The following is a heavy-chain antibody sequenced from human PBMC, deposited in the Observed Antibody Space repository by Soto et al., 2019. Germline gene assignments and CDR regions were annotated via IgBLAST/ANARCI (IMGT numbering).Heavy chain of an antibody. J-gene: IGHJ4*02. CDR3: ARQIPSSSAKDYYFDY. CDR1: GDSISSTSYY. D-gene: IGHD6-6*01. V-gene: IGHV4-39*01. Sequence: SETPSLTCTFSGDSISSTSYYWGRIRRPPGEWMEWIGSTYYSGSTYYNPSLKSRVTISVDTSKNQFSLKLSSVTAADTAVYYCARQIPSSSAKDYYFDYWGQGTLVTVSS. CDR2: TYYSGST.